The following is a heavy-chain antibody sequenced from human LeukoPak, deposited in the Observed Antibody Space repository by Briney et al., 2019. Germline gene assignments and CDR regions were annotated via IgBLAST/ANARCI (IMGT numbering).Heavy chain of an antibody. CDR2: IIPILGIA. Sequence: SVKVSCKASGGTFSSYTISWVRQAPGQGLEWMGRIIPILGIANYAQKFQGRVTITADKSTSTAYMELSSLRSEDTAVYYCARGAGYYSASLGDYYYYIDGRGKGTTVTVSS. V-gene: IGHV1-69*02. CDR3: ARGAGYYSASLGDYYYYIDG. D-gene: IGHD3-3*01. CDR1: GGTFSSYT. J-gene: IGHJ6*03.